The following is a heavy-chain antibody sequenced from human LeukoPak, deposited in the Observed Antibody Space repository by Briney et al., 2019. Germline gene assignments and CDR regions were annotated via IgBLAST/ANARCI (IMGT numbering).Heavy chain of an antibody. CDR3: AKVRSYYYYYYMDV. V-gene: IGHV3-23*01. CDR2: VSATGYTT. D-gene: IGHD1-26*01. Sequence: GGSLRLSCVVSGFTLPYGMSWVRQAPGKGLEWVSYVSATGYTTSYADSVKGRFTISRDNSKNTLYLQMNSLRAEDTAVYYCAKVRSYYYYYYMDVWGKGTTVTVSS. CDR1: GFTLPYG. J-gene: IGHJ6*03.